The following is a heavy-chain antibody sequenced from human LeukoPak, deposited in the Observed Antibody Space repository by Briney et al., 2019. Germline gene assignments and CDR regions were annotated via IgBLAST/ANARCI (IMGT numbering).Heavy chain of an antibody. Sequence: GGSLRLSCAASGFTFSSYSMNWVRQAPGKGLEWVSSISSSSSYIYYADSVKGRFTISRDNAKNSLYLQMNSLRAEDTAVYYCARGVPVVVPAAPDYWGQGTLVTVSS. D-gene: IGHD2-2*01. V-gene: IGHV3-21*01. CDR2: ISSSSSYI. CDR3: ARGVPVVVPAAPDY. J-gene: IGHJ4*02. CDR1: GFTFSSYS.